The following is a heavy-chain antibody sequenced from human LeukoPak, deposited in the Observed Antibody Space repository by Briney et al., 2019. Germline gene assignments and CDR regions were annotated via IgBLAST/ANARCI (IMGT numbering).Heavy chain of an antibody. CDR1: GGSISSGGYY. D-gene: IGHD5-18*01. CDR3: VHRGHNYGSFVY. CDR2: IYWDDDK. V-gene: IGHV2-5*08. Sequence: TLSLTCTVSGGSISSGGYYWSWIRQHPGKGLEWLALIYWDDDKRYSPSLKSRLTVTKDTSKNQVVLTVTNMDPVDTATYYCVHRGHNYGSFVYWGQGTLVTVSS. J-gene: IGHJ4*02.